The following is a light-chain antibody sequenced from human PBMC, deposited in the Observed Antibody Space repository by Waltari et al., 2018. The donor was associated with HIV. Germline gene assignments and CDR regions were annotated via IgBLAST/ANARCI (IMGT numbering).Light chain of an antibody. Sequence: DIQMTQSPPNLSSSVGDRVTITCRASQSIDTWLSWYQQKAGRAPKLLIYKASSLESGVPSRFSGSGSGTEFTLTISSLQPDDFATYYCQQYKTSSPWTFGQGTKVDI. CDR1: QSIDTW. CDR2: KAS. V-gene: IGKV1-5*03. J-gene: IGKJ1*01. CDR3: QQYKTSSPWT.